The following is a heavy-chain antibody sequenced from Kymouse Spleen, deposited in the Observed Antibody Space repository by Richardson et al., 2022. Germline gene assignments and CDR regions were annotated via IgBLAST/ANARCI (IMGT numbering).Heavy chain of an antibody. D-gene: IGHD3-10*01. Sequence: EVQLVESGGGLVQPGRSLRLSCAASGFTFDDYAMHWVRQAPGKGLEWVSGISWNSGSIGYADSVKGRFTISRDNAKNSLYLQMNSLRAEDTALYYCAKDRAWFGEYGMDVWGQGTTVTVSS. CDR1: GFTFDDYA. CDR3: AKDRAWFGEYGMDV. J-gene: IGHJ6*02. CDR2: ISWNSGSI. V-gene: IGHV3-9*01.